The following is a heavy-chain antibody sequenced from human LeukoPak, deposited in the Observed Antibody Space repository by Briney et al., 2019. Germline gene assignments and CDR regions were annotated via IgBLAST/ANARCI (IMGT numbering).Heavy chain of an antibody. CDR2: IHDDGRT. CDR1: GGSMSDSIT. D-gene: IGHD6-25*01. CDR3: AKVLTAAGLDL. V-gene: IGHV4/OR15-8*01. J-gene: IGHJ5*02. Sequence: SETLSLTCSVSGGSMSDSITWGWVRQPPGKGLEWLANIHDDGRTAPNPSLRSRLTISQDRSRNQFSLKVSSVTAADTAFYYCAKVLTAAGLDLWGQGILVTVSS.